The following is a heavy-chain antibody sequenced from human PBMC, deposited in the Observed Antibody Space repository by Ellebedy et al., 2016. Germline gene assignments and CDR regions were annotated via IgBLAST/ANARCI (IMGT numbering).Heavy chain of an antibody. CDR3: ARARIQLWSYHTYYYGMDV. Sequence: GSLRLXXTVSGGSISSYYWSWIRQPPGKGLEWIGYIYYSGSTNYNPSLKSRVTISVDTSKNQFSLKLSSVTAADTAVYYCARARIQLWSYHTYYYGMDVWGQGTTVTVSS. V-gene: IGHV4-59*01. CDR1: GGSISSYY. CDR2: IYYSGST. J-gene: IGHJ6*02. D-gene: IGHD5-18*01.